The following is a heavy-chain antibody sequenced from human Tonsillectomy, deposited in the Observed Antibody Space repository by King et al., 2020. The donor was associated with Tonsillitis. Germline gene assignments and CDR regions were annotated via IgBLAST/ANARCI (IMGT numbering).Heavy chain of an antibody. V-gene: IGHV3-30*18. Sequence: VQLVESGGGVVQPGRSLRLSCAASGFTFSSYGMHWVRQAPGKGREWVAVISYDGSNKYYADSVKGRFTISRDNSKNTLYLQMNSLRAEDTAGYYCAKDSATWDYWGQGTLVTVSS. CDR2: ISYDGSNK. D-gene: IGHD1-26*01. J-gene: IGHJ4*02. CDR3: AKDSATWDY. CDR1: GFTFSSYG.